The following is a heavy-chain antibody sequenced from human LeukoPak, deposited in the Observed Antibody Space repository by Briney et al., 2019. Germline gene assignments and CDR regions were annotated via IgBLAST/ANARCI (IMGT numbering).Heavy chain of an antibody. CDR1: GGTFSSYA. CDR3: ARGPPTVTPYYFDY. V-gene: IGHV1-69*13. J-gene: IGHJ4*02. CDR2: IIPIFGTA. D-gene: IGHD4-17*01. Sequence: RASVKVSCKASGGTFSSYAISWVRQAPGQGLEWMGGIIPIFGTANYAQKFQGRVTITADESTSTAYMELSSLRSEDTAVYYCARGPPTVTPYYFDYWGQGTLVTVSS.